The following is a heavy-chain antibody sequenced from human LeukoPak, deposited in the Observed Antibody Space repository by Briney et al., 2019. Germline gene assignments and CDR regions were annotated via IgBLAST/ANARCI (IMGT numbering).Heavy chain of an antibody. D-gene: IGHD3-16*01. CDR1: GGSISSYY. CDR2: IYSSGST. V-gene: IGHV4-4*07. Sequence: PSETLSLTCTVSGGSISSYYWSWIRQPAGKGLEWIGRIYSSGSTNYSPSLKSRVTMSVDTSKNQFSLKLSSVTAADTAMYYCARERDEGEFDPWGQGTLVTVSS. J-gene: IGHJ5*02. CDR3: ARERDEGEFDP.